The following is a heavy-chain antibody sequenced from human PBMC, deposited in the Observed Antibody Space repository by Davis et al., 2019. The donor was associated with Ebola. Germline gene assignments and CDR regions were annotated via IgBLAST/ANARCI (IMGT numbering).Heavy chain of an antibody. V-gene: IGHV3-48*02. CDR2: ISSSSSTI. J-gene: IGHJ6*02. CDR1: GFTFSSYS. CDR3: ARGSVVTALPYYYGMDV. D-gene: IGHD2-21*02. Sequence: GGSLRLSCAASGFTFSSYSMNWVRQAPGKGLEWVSYISSSSSTIYYADSVKGRFTISRDNAKNSLYLQMNSLRDEDTAVYYCARGSVVTALPYYYGMDVWGQGTTVTVSS.